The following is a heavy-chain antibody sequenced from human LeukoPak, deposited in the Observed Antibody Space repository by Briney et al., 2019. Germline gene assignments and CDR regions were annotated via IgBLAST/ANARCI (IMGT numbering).Heavy chain of an antibody. V-gene: IGHV3-23*01. CDR1: GFTFSNYA. J-gene: IGHJ4*02. CDR3: AKGRISDY. Sequence: QPGGSLRLSCAASGFTFSNYAMSWVRQAPGKELEWVSAISGSGSSTYYADSVKGRFTISRDNSKNTLYLQMNSLRAENTAVYYCAKGRISDYWGQGTLVTVSS. CDR2: ISGSGSST.